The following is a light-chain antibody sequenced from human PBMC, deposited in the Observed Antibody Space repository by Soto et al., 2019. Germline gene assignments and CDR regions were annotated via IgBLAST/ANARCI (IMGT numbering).Light chain of an antibody. CDR1: SSEVGSYNL. CDR3: CSYAGSSTYV. CDR2: EGS. V-gene: IGLV2-23*01. J-gene: IGLJ1*01. Sequence: QSVLTQPASVSGSPGQSITISCTGTSSEVGSYNLVSWYQQHPGKAPKLMIYEGSKRPSGVSNRFSGSKSGNTASLTISGLLAEDEADYYCCSYAGSSTYVFGTGTKLTVL.